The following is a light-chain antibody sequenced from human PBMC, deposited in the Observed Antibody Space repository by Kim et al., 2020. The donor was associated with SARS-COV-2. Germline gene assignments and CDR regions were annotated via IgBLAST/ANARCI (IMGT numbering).Light chain of an antibody. Sequence: EIVLTQSPATLSLSPGERATLSCRASQSVSSYLAWYQQKPGQAPRLLIYDASNRATGIPARFSGSGSGTDFTLTISSLEPEDFAVYYCQQRSNWPPRTCGQGTKLEI. CDR1: QSVSSY. CDR3: QQRSNWPPRT. V-gene: IGKV3-11*01. J-gene: IGKJ2*01. CDR2: DAS.